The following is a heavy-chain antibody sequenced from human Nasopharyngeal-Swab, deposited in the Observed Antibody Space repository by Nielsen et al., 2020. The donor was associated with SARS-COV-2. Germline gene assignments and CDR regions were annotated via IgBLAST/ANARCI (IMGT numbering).Heavy chain of an antibody. D-gene: IGHD1-26*01. J-gene: IGHJ6*03. CDR3: AKADRGGSYFSQYYYYMDV. CDR1: GFTFSSYA. V-gene: IGHV3-30*18. CDR2: ISYDGGDK. Sequence: GESLKISCATSGFTFSSYAMHWVRQAPGKGLEWMAVISYDGGDKFYADSVKGRFSISRDTSKSTVYLQMNSLRAEDTALYYCAKADRGGSYFSQYYYYMDVWGTGTTVTVSS.